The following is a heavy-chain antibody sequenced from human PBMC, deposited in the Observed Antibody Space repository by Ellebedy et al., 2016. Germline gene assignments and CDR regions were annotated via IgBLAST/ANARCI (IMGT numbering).Heavy chain of an antibody. D-gene: IGHD6-19*01. CDR1: GFTFSSYG. CDR3: ANHMAVAGTNNWFDP. J-gene: IGHJ5*02. CDR2: ISYDGSNK. Sequence: GESLKISCAASGFTFSSYGMHWVRQAPGKGLEWVAVISYDGSNKYYADSVKGRFTISRDNSKNTLYLQMNSLRAEDTAVYYCANHMAVAGTNNWFDPWGQGTLVTVSS. V-gene: IGHV3-30*18.